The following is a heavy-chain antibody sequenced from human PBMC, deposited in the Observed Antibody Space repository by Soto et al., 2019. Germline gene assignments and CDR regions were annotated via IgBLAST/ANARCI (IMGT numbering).Heavy chain of an antibody. CDR2: IDPSDSYT. Sequence: GESLKISCKGSGYSFTSYWISWVRQMPGKGLEWMGRIDPSDSYTNYSPSFQGHVTISADKSISTAYLQWSSLKASDTAMYYCARLLKVVVAVYGMDVWGQGTTVTVS. D-gene: IGHD2-15*01. CDR1: GYSFTSYW. J-gene: IGHJ6*02. V-gene: IGHV5-10-1*01. CDR3: ARLLKVVVAVYGMDV.